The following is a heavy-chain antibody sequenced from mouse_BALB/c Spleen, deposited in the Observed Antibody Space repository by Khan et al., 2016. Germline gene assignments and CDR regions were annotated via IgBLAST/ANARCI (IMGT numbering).Heavy chain of an antibody. CDR3: MRYDGYYWYFDV. D-gene: IGHD2-3*01. CDR1: GFTFSGFW. V-gene: IGHV11-2*02. Sequence: EVQLLETGGGLVQPGGSRGLSCEGSGFTFSGFWMSWVRQTPGKTLEWIGDINSDGSAINYAPSIKDRFTIFRDNDKSTLYLQMSNVRSEDTATYFCMRYDGYYWYFDVCGAGTTVTVSS. CDR2: INSDGSAI. J-gene: IGHJ1*01.